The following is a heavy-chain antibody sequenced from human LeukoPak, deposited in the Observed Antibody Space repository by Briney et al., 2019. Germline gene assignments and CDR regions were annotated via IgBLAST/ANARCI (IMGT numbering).Heavy chain of an antibody. CDR2: IDHSGST. Sequence: SGALSLTCGVSGGSISSGRWWSWVRQPPGKGLEWIGEIDHSGSTKYKPSLMSRVTISVDKSKNQFSLKLSSVTAADTGVYYCARVHKYCSGTSCYRFDPWGQGTLVTVSS. V-gene: IGHV4-4*02. CDR1: GGSISSGRW. CDR3: ARVHKYCSGTSCYRFDP. D-gene: IGHD2-2*01. J-gene: IGHJ5*02.